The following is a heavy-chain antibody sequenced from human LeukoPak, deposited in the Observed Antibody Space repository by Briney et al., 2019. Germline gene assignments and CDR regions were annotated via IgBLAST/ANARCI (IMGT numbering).Heavy chain of an antibody. CDR1: GFSFSSYN. V-gene: IGHV3-21*01. Sequence: KSGVSLRLSCAASGFSFSSYNLNWVRQAPGKGLEWVSSLSTSSIYIYYADSVKGRFTVSRDNARNSLYLQMNSLRAEDTAVYYCARDAGNGDYGFPSWFDPWGQGTLVTVSS. D-gene: IGHD4-17*01. CDR2: LSTSSIYI. CDR3: ARDAGNGDYGFPSWFDP. J-gene: IGHJ5*02.